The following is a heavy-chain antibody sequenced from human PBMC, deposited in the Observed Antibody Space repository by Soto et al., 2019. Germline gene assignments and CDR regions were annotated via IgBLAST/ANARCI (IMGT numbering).Heavy chain of an antibody. Sequence: PSETLSLTCAVSGGSISSGGYSWSWIRQPPGKGLEWIGNFYSGSTFYNPSLKSRVTISVDTSKNQFSLKLSSVTAADTAVYYCARQYYFGWEGDYSQPLDFSGQGTLVTVSS. CDR3: ARQYYFGWEGDYSQPLDF. J-gene: IGHJ4*02. D-gene: IGHD3-10*01. V-gene: IGHV4-30-2*03. CDR1: GGSISSGGYS. CDR2: FYSGST.